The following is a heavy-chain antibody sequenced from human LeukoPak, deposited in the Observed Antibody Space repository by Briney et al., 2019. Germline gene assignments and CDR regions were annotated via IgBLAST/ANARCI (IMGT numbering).Heavy chain of an antibody. CDR3: ARGFRGSSWLGYYFDY. J-gene: IGHJ4*02. D-gene: IGHD6-13*01. Sequence: GGSLRLSCAASGFTFSSYDMHWVRQATGKGLEWVSAIGTAGDTYYPGSVKGRFTISRENAKNSLYLQMNSLRAGDTAVYYCARGFRGSSWLGYYFDYWGQGTLVTVSS. CDR1: GFTFSSYD. CDR2: IGTAGDT. V-gene: IGHV3-13*01.